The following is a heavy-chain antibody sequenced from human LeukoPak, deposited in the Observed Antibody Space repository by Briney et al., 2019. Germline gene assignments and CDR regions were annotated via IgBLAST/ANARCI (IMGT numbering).Heavy chain of an antibody. CDR3: AKDMNSYGSGNSYNPWGPFDS. CDR1: GFTFDNYA. CDR2: IAWNSGNT. D-gene: IGHD3-10*01. V-gene: IGHV3-9*01. J-gene: IGHJ4*02. Sequence: GRSLRLSCAASGFTFDNYAMHWVRQAPGKGLEWVSGIAWNSGNTGFADSVKGRFTISRDNAENSLSLQMSSLTPEDTAFYFCAKDMNSYGSGNSYNPWGPFDSWGQGTLVTVSS.